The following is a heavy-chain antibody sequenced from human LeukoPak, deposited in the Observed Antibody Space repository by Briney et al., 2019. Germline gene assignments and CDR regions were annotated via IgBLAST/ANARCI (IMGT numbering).Heavy chain of an antibody. Sequence: GGSLRLSCAASGFTFDDYGMSWVRQAPGKGLEWVSGINWNGGSTGYADSVKGRFTISRDNAKNSLYLQMNSLRAEDTALYYCARVRLVPAAISGYFDYWGQGTLVTVSS. D-gene: IGHD2-2*02. CDR2: INWNGGST. V-gene: IGHV3-20*04. J-gene: IGHJ4*02. CDR1: GFTFDDYG. CDR3: ARVRLVPAAISGYFDY.